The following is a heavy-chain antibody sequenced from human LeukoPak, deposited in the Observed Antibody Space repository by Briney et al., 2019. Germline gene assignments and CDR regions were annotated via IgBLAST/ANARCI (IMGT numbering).Heavy chain of an antibody. J-gene: IGHJ5*02. CDR1: GGTFSSHA. CDR3: ARGPFSSSWSSLDNWFDP. D-gene: IGHD6-13*01. CDR2: IIPIFGTA. V-gene: IGHV1-69*05. Sequence: SVKVSCKASGGTFSSHAISWVRQAPGQGLEWMGGIIPIFGTANYAQKFQGRVTITTDESTSTAYMELSSLRSEDTAVYYCARGPFSSSWSSLDNWFDPWGQGTLVTVSS.